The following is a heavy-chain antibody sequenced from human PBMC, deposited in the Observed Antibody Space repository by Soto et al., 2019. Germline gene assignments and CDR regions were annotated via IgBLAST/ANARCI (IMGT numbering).Heavy chain of an antibody. CDR1: GASVSHGY. V-gene: IGHV4-59*08. Sequence: PSETLSLTCNVSGASVSHGYWSWIRQPPGKGLEWIGFMHFGGSFNYNPSLTSRVTISVDTSKNQFSLKLSSVTAADTAVYYCARRYGGTFDYWGQGTLVTVSS. J-gene: IGHJ4*02. CDR2: MHFGGSF. D-gene: IGHD2-15*01. CDR3: ARRYGGTFDY.